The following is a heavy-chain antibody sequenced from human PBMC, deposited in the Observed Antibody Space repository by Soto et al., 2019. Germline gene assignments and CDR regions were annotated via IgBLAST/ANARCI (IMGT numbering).Heavy chain of an antibody. D-gene: IGHD6-25*01. CDR2: ISSSSSYI. CDR1: VFTFISYS. Sequence: PGWSLRLSCASSVFTFISYSMNWVRQAPGKGLEWVSSISSSSSYIYYADSVKGRFTISRDNAKNSLYLQMNSLRAEDTAVYYCARDRLDSSAHLDYWGQGTLVTVSS. J-gene: IGHJ4*02. CDR3: ARDRLDSSAHLDY. V-gene: IGHV3-21*01.